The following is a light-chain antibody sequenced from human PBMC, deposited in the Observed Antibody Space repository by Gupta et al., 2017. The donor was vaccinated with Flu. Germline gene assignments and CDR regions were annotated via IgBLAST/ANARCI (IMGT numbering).Light chain of an antibody. CDR2: DAS. Sequence: EVVFTQSPATLSLSPGERATLSCRASQSISSKLGWYQQRPGQAPRLLIYDASNRATGIPDRFSGSGSGTDFTLTISSLEPEDFAVYYCQQRSTWPLTFGGGTQVEIK. CDR3: QQRSTWPLT. J-gene: IGKJ4*01. CDR1: QSISSK. V-gene: IGKV3-11*01.